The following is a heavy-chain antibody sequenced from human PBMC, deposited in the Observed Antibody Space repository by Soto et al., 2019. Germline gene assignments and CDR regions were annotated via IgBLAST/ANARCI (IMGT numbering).Heavy chain of an antibody. V-gene: IGHV1-18*01. D-gene: IGHD3-9*01. CDR1: GGTFSSYA. CDR2: ISANYGTA. Sequence: ASVKVSCKASGGTFSSYAISWVRQAPGQGLEWMGWISANYGTANYAQKLQGRVTMTTDTSTSTAYMELRSLRSDDTAVYYCARVGYDILTGYPDAFDIWGQGTMVTVSS. CDR3: ARVGYDILTGYPDAFDI. J-gene: IGHJ3*02.